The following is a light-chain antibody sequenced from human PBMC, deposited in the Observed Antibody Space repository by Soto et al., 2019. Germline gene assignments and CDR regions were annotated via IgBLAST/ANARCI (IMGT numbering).Light chain of an antibody. Sequence: EIVMTQSPATLSVSPGERATLSCRASQSVSSNLAWYQQKSGQAPRLLMYGASTRATGIPARFSGSGSGTEFTLTLSSLQSEDFAVSYCQQYANWPPWTFGQVTNVEVK. CDR1: QSVSSN. J-gene: IGKJ1*01. CDR2: GAS. V-gene: IGKV3-15*01. CDR3: QQYANWPPWT.